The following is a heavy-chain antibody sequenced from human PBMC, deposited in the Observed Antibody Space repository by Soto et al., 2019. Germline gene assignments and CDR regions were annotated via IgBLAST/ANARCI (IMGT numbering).Heavy chain of an antibody. CDR3: ARVGELRYFDWFHVDYYFDY. D-gene: IGHD3-9*01. Sequence: GGSLRLSCAASGFTFSSYEMNWVRQAPGKGLEWVSYISSSGSTIYYADSVKGRFTIPRDNAKNSLYLQMNSLRAEDTAVYYCARVGELRYFDWFHVDYYFDYWGQGTLVTVSS. J-gene: IGHJ4*02. CDR1: GFTFSSYE. V-gene: IGHV3-48*03. CDR2: ISSSGSTI.